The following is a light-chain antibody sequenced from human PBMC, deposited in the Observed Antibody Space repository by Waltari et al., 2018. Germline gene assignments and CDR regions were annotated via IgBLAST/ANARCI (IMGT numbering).Light chain of an antibody. CDR3: CSYAGSSTWV. CDR2: DGS. Sequence: QSALTQTASVSGSPGQSITISCTGTSSDVGSYNLVSWYQQHPGKAPKLMSYDGSKRPSGVSNLFSGSTSGNTASLTISGLQAEDEADYYCCSYAGSSTWVFGGGTKLTVL. V-gene: IGLV2-23*01. J-gene: IGLJ3*02. CDR1: SSDVGSYNL.